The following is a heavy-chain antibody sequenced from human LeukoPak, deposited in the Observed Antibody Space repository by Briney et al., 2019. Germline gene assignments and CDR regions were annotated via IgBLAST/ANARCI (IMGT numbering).Heavy chain of an antibody. CDR2: INHSGST. CDR3: ARAISAARTFDY. Sequence: PSETLSLTCAVYGGSFSGYYWSWIRQPPGKGLEWIGEINHSGSTNYNPSLKSRVTISVDTSKNQFSLKLSSVTAADTAVYYCARAISAARTFDYWGQGTLVTVSS. J-gene: IGHJ4*02. CDR1: GGSFSGYY. V-gene: IGHV4-34*01. D-gene: IGHD6-6*01.